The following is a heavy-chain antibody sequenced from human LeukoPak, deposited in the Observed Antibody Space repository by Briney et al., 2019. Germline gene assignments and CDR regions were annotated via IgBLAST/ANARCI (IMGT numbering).Heavy chain of an antibody. V-gene: IGHV1-8*01. D-gene: IGHD6-13*01. Sequence: GGSVRVSCKASGYTFTSYDINWVRQATGQGLEWMGWMNPNSGNTGYAQKFQGRVTMTRNTSISTAYMELSSLRSEDTAVYYCARKGWYSSSWYYYYYMDVWGKGTTVTISS. CDR1: GYTFTSYD. CDR3: ARKGWYSSSWYYYYYMDV. CDR2: MNPNSGNT. J-gene: IGHJ6*03.